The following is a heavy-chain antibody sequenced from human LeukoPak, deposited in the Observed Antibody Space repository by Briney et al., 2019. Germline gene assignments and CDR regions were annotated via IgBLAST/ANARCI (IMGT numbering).Heavy chain of an antibody. CDR2: ISGNAGST. J-gene: IGHJ4*02. CDR3: AKDGLQSSEWSPPLNY. Sequence: GGSLRLSCAASGFTFSDFYMSWVRQAPGKGLEWVSLISGNAGSTYYADSVKGRFTISRDITKNTLYLQMNSLRAEDTATHYCAKDGLQSSEWSPPLNYWGQGTLVTVSS. CDR1: GFTFSDFY. D-gene: IGHD3-3*01. V-gene: IGHV3-23*01.